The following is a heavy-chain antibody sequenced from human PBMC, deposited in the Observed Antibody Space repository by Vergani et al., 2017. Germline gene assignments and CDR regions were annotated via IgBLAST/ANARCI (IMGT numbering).Heavy chain of an antibody. CDR2: IYYSGST. Sequence: QLQLQESGPGLVKPSETLSLTCTVSGGSISSSSYYWGWIRQPPGKGLEWIGSIYYSGSTYYNPSLKSRVTISVDTSKNQFSLKLSSVTAADTAVYYCARVDIVATYIGGVDYWGQGTLVTVSS. CDR1: GGSISSSSYY. V-gene: IGHV4-39*07. D-gene: IGHD5-12*01. J-gene: IGHJ4*02. CDR3: ARVDIVATYIGGVDY.